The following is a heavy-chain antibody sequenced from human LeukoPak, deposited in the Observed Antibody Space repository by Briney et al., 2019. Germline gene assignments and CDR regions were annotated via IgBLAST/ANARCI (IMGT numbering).Heavy chain of an antibody. Sequence: SETLSLTCAVYGGSFSGYYWSWIRQPPGKGLEWIGEINHSGSTIYNPSLRSRVTISVDTSEKQFSLKLRSVTAADTAVYYCARGAEMYSSTWYYDDWGQGTLVTVSS. V-gene: IGHV4-34*01. CDR1: GGSFSGYY. J-gene: IGHJ4*02. CDR2: INHSGST. D-gene: IGHD6-13*01. CDR3: ARGAEMYSSTWYYDD.